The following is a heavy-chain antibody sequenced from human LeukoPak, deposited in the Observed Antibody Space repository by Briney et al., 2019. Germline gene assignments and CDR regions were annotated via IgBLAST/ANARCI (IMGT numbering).Heavy chain of an antibody. J-gene: IGHJ5*02. Sequence: GESLKISCKGSGYSFTSYWIGWVRQMPGKGLEWMGIIYPGDSDTRYSPSFQGQVPISADKSISTAYLQWSSLKASDTAMYYCARQNFWSGYYTGYNWFDPWGQGTLVTVSS. V-gene: IGHV5-51*01. CDR2: IYPGDSDT. CDR1: GYSFTSYW. CDR3: ARQNFWSGYYTGYNWFDP. D-gene: IGHD3-3*01.